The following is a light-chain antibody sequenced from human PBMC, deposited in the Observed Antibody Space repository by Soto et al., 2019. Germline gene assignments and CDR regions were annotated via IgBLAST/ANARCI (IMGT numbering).Light chain of an antibody. CDR3: QQYNSWPLT. CDR1: QSVSSN. Sequence: ETVMTQSPATLSVSPGERATLSCRASQSVSSNLAWYQQKPGQPPRLLIYDISTRATGIPTRFSGSGSGTEFTLTISSLQPEDFAVSYCQQYNSWPLTFGGGTKVDIK. CDR2: DIS. J-gene: IGKJ4*01. V-gene: IGKV3D-15*01.